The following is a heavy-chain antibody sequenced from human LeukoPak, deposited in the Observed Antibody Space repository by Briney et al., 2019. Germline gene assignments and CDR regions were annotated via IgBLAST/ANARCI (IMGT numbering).Heavy chain of an antibody. CDR2: ISGSGGST. V-gene: IGHV3-23*01. D-gene: IGHD5-24*01. CDR3: AKDRARDGYLDY. Sequence: GGSLRLSCAASGFTFSSYAMSWVRQAPGKGLEWVSAISGSGGSTYYADSVKGRFTISRDNSKNTLYLQMNSLRTEDTALYYCAKDRARDGYLDYWGQGTLVTVSS. CDR1: GFTFSSYA. J-gene: IGHJ4*02.